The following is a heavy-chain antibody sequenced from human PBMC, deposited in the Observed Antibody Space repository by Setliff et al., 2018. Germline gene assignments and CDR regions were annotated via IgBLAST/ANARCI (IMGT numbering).Heavy chain of an antibody. CDR1: GITFKNAW. Sequence: GGSLRLSCSVSGITFKNAWMSWVRQAPGKGLEWVGRIKRESDGGTTDYAAPVKGRFTISRDDSKQIVYLQMNSLKIEDTAVYYCSTGPRDSRNYLNWIGHWGQGALVTVSS. CDR3: STGPRDSRNYLNWIGH. V-gene: IGHV3-15*01. D-gene: IGHD3-22*01. J-gene: IGHJ5*02. CDR2: IKRESDGGTT.